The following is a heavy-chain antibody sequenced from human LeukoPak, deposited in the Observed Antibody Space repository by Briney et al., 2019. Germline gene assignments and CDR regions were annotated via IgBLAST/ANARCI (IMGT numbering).Heavy chain of an antibody. Sequence: ALVKVSCKASGYTFTSYYMHWVRQAPGQGLEWMGWISAYNGNTNYAQKLQGRVTMTTDTSTSTAYMELRSLRSDDTAVYYCARDLVHSSSSYYYYYGMDVWGQGTTVTVSS. J-gene: IGHJ6*02. D-gene: IGHD6-6*01. CDR1: GYTFTSYY. CDR2: ISAYNGNT. V-gene: IGHV1-18*04. CDR3: ARDLVHSSSSYYYYYGMDV.